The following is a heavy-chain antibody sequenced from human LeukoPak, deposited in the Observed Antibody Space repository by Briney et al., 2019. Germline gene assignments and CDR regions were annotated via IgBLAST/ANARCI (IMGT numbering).Heavy chain of an antibody. V-gene: IGHV3-11*01. J-gene: IGHJ4*02. CDR3: ARSLRPSGGNFDY. Sequence: PGGSLRLSCAASGFTFSDYYMTWIRQAPGKGLEWVSYIGGSGSPIYYADSVKGRFTISRDNAKKSLYLQMNSLRAEDTAVYYCARSLRPSGGNFDYWGQGTLVTVSS. D-gene: IGHD4-23*01. CDR1: GFTFSDYY. CDR2: IGGSGSPI.